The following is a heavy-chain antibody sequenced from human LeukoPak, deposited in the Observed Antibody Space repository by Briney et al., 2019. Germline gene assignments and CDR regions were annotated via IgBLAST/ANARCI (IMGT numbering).Heavy chain of an antibody. Sequence: AASVKVSCKASGGTFISYAISWVRQAPGQGLEWMGGIIPIFGTANYAQKFQGRVTITADESTSTAYMELSSLRSEDTAVYYCARNHYYDSSGYAYNWFDPWGQGTLVTVSS. V-gene: IGHV1-69*13. CDR1: GGTFISYA. CDR3: ARNHYYDSSGYAYNWFDP. J-gene: IGHJ5*02. CDR2: IIPIFGTA. D-gene: IGHD3-22*01.